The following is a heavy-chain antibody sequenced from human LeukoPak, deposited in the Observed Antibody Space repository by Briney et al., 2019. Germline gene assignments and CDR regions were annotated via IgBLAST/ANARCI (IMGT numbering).Heavy chain of an antibody. V-gene: IGHV3-48*03. Sequence: GGSLRLSCAASGFTFSDYEINWVRQAPGKGLEWVSCISTSGSTTYYADSVKGRFTISRDNAKNSLFLQMSTLTVEDTAVYYCARGALHVFDYWGQGTPVTVSS. J-gene: IGHJ4*02. CDR3: ARGALHVFDY. D-gene: IGHD3-10*02. CDR1: GFTFSDYE. CDR2: ISTSGSTT.